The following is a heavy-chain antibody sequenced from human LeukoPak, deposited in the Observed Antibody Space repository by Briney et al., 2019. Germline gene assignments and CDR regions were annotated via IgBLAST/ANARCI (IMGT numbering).Heavy chain of an antibody. V-gene: IGHV3-30*02. J-gene: IGHJ5*02. D-gene: IGHD6-13*01. CDR2: IRYDGSNK. CDR3: ARDRSHQRRFHSSREENWFDP. CDR1: GFTFSSYD. Sequence: GGSLRLSCAASGFTFSSYDMHWVRQAPGKGLEWVAFIRYDGSNKYYADSVKGRFTISRDNSKNTLYLQMNSLRAEDTAVYYCARDRSHQRRFHSSREENWFDPWGQGTLVTVSS.